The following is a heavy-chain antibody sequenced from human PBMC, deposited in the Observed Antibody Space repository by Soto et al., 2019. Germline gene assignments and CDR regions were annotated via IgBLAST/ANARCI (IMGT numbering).Heavy chain of an antibody. CDR1: GGSISSYY. CDR3: ARDHQRWGWYNYYYGMDV. CDR2: IYYSGST. D-gene: IGHD4-17*01. J-gene: IGHJ6*02. Sequence: ASETLSLTCTVSGGSISSYYWSWIRQPPGKGLEWIGYIYYSGSTNYNPSLKSRVTISVDTSKNQFSLKLSSVTAADTAVYYCARDHQRWGWYNYYYGMDVWGQGTTVTVS. V-gene: IGHV4-59*01.